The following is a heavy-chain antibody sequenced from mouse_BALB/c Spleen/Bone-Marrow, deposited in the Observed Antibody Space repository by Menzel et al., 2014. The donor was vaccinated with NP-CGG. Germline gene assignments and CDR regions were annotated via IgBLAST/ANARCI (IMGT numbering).Heavy chain of an antibody. V-gene: IGHV1-80*01. CDR2: IYPGDGDT. J-gene: IGHJ4*01. D-gene: IGHD2-2*01. Sequence: VKLQESGAGLVRPGSSVKISCKASGYAFSSYWMSWVKQRPGQGLEWIGQIYPGDGDTNYNGKFKGKATLTADKSSSTAYMQLSSLTSEDSAVYFCARWLPAMDYWGQGTSVTVSS. CDR3: ARWLPAMDY. CDR1: GYAFSSYW.